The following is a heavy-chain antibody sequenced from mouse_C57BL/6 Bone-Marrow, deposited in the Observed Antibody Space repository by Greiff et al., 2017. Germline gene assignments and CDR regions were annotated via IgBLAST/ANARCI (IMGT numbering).Heavy chain of an antibody. J-gene: IGHJ2*01. D-gene: IGHD1-1*01. CDR1: GFTFSDYG. CDR2: ISNLAYSI. CDR3: ARLRNYYDSSYSYYIDD. Sequence: EVKLMGSGGGLVQPGGSLKLSCAASGFTFSDYGMAWVRQAPRKGPEWVAFISNLAYSIYYADTVTGRFTISRENAKNTMYRWMRRLRSEDTAMYYCARLRNYYDSSYSYYIDDWGQGTTLTVSS. V-gene: IGHV5-15*01.